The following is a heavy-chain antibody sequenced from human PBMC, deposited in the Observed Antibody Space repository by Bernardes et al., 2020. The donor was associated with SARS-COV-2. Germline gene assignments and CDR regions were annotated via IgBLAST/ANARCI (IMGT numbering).Heavy chain of an antibody. CDR3: AKAVAPFGYHMDY. CDR2: ISHDGGNN. CDR1: GFPFSTYG. Sequence: GGSLRLSCAASGFPFSTYGMHWVRQAPGKGLEWVAIISHDGGNNHYSESLKGRFTITRDNSKNTLFLQMSSLTTEDTAVYFCAKAVAPFGYHMDYWGQGTLVTVSS. J-gene: IGHJ4*02. V-gene: IGHV3-30*18. D-gene: IGHD2-2*01.